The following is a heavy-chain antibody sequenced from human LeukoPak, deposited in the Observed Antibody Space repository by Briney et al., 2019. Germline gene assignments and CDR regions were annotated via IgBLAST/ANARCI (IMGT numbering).Heavy chain of an antibody. V-gene: IGHV3-13*01. J-gene: IGHJ6*02. CDR1: GFTFSSYD. D-gene: IGHD1-14*01. CDR2: IGTAGDT. Sequence: GGSLRLSCAASGFTFSSYDMHWVRQATGKGLEWVSAIGTAGDTYYPGSVKGRFTISRGNAKNSLYLQMNSLRAGDTAVYYCARDATVYGMDVWGQGTTVTVSS. CDR3: ARDATVYGMDV.